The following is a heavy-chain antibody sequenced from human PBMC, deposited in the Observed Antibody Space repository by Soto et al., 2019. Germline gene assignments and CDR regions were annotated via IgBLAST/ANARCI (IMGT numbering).Heavy chain of an antibody. CDR2: IIPTLGTP. Sequence: QVQLVQSGAEVKKPGSSVKVSCKASGGTFSTHAISWVRQAPGQGLEWLGGIIPTLGTPNYAQKFQGRVTVTADEYTSTAYMELSSLTSEDTAVYYCARAAFRSGYYGYYYGMDVWGQGTAVNV. D-gene: IGHD3-3*01. CDR3: ARAAFRSGYYGYYYGMDV. CDR1: GGTFSTHA. J-gene: IGHJ6*02. V-gene: IGHV1-69*01.